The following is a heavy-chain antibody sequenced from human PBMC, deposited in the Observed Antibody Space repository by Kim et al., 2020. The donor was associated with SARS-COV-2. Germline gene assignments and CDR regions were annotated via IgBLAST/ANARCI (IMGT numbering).Heavy chain of an antibody. CDR1: GYTFSKNG. CDR3: ARGGPFSGAGSPFDS. Sequence: ASVKVSCKASGYTFSKNGIDWVRQAPGQRLEWMGWINIGDGNTEYSEKFYDRLTITRDTSASASYLEMSRLTSEDSGVYYCARGGPFSGAGSPFDSWGQG. CDR2: INIGDGNT. J-gene: IGHJ4*02. V-gene: IGHV1-3*04. D-gene: IGHD3-10*01.